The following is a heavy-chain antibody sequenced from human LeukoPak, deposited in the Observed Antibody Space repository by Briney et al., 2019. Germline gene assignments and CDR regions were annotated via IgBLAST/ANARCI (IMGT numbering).Heavy chain of an antibody. V-gene: IGHV3-7*01. D-gene: IGHD3-10*01. Sequence: GGSLRLSCAASGFTFSSYSMSWVRQAPGKGLEWVANIKQDGSEKSYVDSVKGRFTISRDNAKNSLYLQMNSLRAEDTAVYYCARGQLYGSGSYYLDYGMDVWGQGTTVTVSS. CDR3: ARGQLYGSGSYYLDYGMDV. J-gene: IGHJ6*02. CDR2: IKQDGSEK. CDR1: GFTFSSYS.